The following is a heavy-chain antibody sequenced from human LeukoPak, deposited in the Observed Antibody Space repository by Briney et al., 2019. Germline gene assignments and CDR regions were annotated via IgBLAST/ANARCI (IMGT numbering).Heavy chain of an antibody. CDR3: ARDSRYCSSTSCRDWFDP. V-gene: IGHV4-31*03. CDR1: GGSISSGGSY. CDR2: IYYSGST. D-gene: IGHD2-2*01. Sequence: PSETLSLTCTVSGGSISSGGSYWSWIRQHPGKGLEWIGYIYYSGSTYYNPSLKSRVTISVDTSKNQFSLKLSSVTAADTAVYYCARDSRYCSSTSCRDWFDPWGQGTLVTVSS. J-gene: IGHJ5*02.